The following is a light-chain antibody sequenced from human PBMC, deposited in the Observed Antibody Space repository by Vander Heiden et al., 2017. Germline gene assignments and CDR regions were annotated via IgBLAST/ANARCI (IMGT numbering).Light chain of an antibody. CDR1: SRAVGNDNQ. CDR2: DVT. V-gene: IGLV2-14*03. J-gene: IGLJ1*01. CDR3: SSYTTSSTQV. Sequence: QSALTQPASVSWSPGQSINISCAGTSRAVGNDNQVPWYQQHPGKAPKLVIYDVTNRPSGVSNRFAGAKSDNTASLTISGLQPEDETDYYCSSYTTSSTQVFGTGTKVTVL.